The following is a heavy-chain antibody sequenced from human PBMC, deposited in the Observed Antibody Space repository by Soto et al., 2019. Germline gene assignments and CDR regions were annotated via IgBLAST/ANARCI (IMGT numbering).Heavy chain of an antibody. J-gene: IGHJ3*02. CDR1: GFTFSSYA. D-gene: IGHD3-16*02. V-gene: IGHV3-23*01. CDR2: ISGSGGST. Sequence: GRSLRLSCAASGFTFSSYAMSWVRQAPGKGLEWVSAISGSGGSTYYADSVKGRFTISRDNSKNTMYLQMNSLRAEDTAVYYCAKSYIMISFGGVIAPSYAFDIWGQGTMVTVSS. CDR3: AKSYIMISFGGVIAPSYAFDI.